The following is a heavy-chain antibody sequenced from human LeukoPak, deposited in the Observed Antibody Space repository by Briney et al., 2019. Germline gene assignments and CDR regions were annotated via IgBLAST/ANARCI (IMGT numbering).Heavy chain of an antibody. D-gene: IGHD6-19*01. J-gene: IGHJ4*02. CDR2: IRSKAYGGTT. CDR1: GFTFGDYA. V-gene: IGHV3-49*04. Sequence: GGSLRLSCTASGFTFGDYAMSWVRQAPGKGLEWVGFIRSKAYGGTTEYAASVKGRFTIPRDDSKSIAYLQMNSLKTEDTAVYYCTREPGYSSGWYAGYWGQGTLVTVSS. CDR3: TREPGYSSGWYAGY.